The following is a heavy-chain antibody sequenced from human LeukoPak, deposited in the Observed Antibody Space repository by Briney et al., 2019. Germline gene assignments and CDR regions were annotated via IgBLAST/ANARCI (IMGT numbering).Heavy chain of an antibody. CDR2: ISTTGADT. CDR1: GGSFSGYY. Sequence: ETLSLTCAVYGGSFSGYYWSWVRQAPGQGLEWVSGISTTGADTYYADSVKGRLTVSRDNFKNTLYLQMNSLRAEDTAIYYCAKVAAGTLIDVWGQGTTVIVSS. D-gene: IGHD1/OR15-1a*01. V-gene: IGHV3-23*01. J-gene: IGHJ6*02. CDR3: AKVAAGTLIDV.